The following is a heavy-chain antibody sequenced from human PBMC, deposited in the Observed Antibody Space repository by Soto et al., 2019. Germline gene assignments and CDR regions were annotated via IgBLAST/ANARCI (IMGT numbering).Heavy chain of an antibody. Sequence: QITLKESGPTLMKPTQTLTLTCTLSGVSLTSTGVGVDWIRQPPRKALEWLALIYCDDNIRNTPYLKNSLTITKDIYKNQVVLTLNNMDPVDTATYYCAHRRWGPPNVWGEGRLVTVSS. V-gene: IGHV2-5*02. CDR2: IYCDDNI. D-gene: IGHD2-8*01. CDR1: GVSLTSTGVG. J-gene: IGHJ4*02. CDR3: AHRRWGPPNV.